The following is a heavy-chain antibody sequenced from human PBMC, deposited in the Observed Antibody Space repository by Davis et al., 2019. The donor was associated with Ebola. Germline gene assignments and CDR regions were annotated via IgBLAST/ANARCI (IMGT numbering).Heavy chain of an antibody. V-gene: IGHV4-59*08. CDR3: ARRSGRGGTYYFDY. D-gene: IGHD3-16*01. CDR2: IYYSGST. J-gene: IGHJ4*02. CDR1: GGSISSYY. Sequence: PSETLSLTCTVSGGSISSYYWSWIRQPPGKGLEWIGYIYYSGSTNYNPSLKSRVTISVDTSKNQFSLKLSSVTAADTAVYYCARRSGRGGTYYFDYWGQGTLVTVSS.